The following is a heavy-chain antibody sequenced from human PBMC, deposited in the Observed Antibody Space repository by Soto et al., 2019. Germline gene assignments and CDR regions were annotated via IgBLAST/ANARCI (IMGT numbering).Heavy chain of an antibody. V-gene: IGHV4-59*08. D-gene: IGHD2-2*03. CDR1: GASVSHGY. J-gene: IGHJ6*02. Sequence: SETLSLTCNVSGASVSHGYWSWIRQPPGKGLEWIGFMYFGGSFNYNPSLTSRATISVETSKNQFSMKLTSVTAADTAVYYCGRLNGYCISTKCHGYYGMDVWGQGTTVTVSS. CDR3: GRLNGYCISTKCHGYYGMDV. CDR2: MYFGGSF.